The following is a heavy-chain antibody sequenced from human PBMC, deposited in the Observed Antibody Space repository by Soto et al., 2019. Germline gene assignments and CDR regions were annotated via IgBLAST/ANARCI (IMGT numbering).Heavy chain of an antibody. Sequence: QVQLVQSGAEVKKPGPSVKVSCKDSGYTFTSYGISWVRQGPGQGLEWMGWISAYNGNTNYAQKLQGRVTMTTDTSTITAYMELTSLGSDETAVYYCARDDVMAIFGVVIMPVHRGGVLDVWGQGTTVTVAS. CDR2: ISAYNGNT. CDR1: GYTFTSYG. J-gene: IGHJ6*02. CDR3: ARDDVMAIFGVVIMPVHRGGVLDV. V-gene: IGHV1-18*01. D-gene: IGHD3-3*01.